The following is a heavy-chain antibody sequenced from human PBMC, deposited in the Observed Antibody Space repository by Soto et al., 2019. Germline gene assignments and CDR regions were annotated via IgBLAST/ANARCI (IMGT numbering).Heavy chain of an antibody. J-gene: IGHJ6*02. CDR3: ARIKLVEWFFVNVDVYDMDV. D-gene: IGHD3-3*01. CDR2: ISSDSRTI. V-gene: IGHV3-48*02. Sequence: GGSLRLSCVASGFSLSDYAENWVRQAPGKGLEWVSFISSDSRTIYYADSVEGRFTVSRDNARNSVSLQMDSLRDEDAAVYYCARIKLVEWFFVNVDVYDMDVWGQGTPVTVSS. CDR1: GFSLSDYA.